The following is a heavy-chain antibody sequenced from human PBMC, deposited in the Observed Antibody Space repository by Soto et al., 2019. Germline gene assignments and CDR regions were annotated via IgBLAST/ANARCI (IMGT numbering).Heavy chain of an antibody. D-gene: IGHD3-10*01. CDR2: ISYDGSNK. CDR1: GFTFSSYA. CDR3: ASALWFGEYDFDY. Sequence: PGGSLRLSCAASGFTFSSYAMHWVRQAPGKGLEWVAVISYDGSNKYYADSVKGRFTISRDNSKNTLYLQMNSLRAEDTAVYYCASALWFGEYDFDYWGQGTLVTVSS. J-gene: IGHJ4*02. V-gene: IGHV3-30-3*01.